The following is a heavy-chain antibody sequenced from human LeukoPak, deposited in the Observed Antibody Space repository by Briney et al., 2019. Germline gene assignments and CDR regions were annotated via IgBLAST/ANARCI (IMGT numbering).Heavy chain of an antibody. V-gene: IGHV3-23*01. D-gene: IGHD6-13*01. CDR2: ISDSGGRT. J-gene: IGHJ6*02. CDR1: GITLSNYG. Sequence: GGSLRLYCAVSGITLSNYGMSWVRQAPGKGLELVAGISDSGGRTNYADSVKGRFTISRDNPRSTLYLKMNSLRADDTAVYYCGRTIAQYSNSWLYYFYGLDVWGQGTTVTVSS. CDR3: GRTIAQYSNSWLYYFYGLDV.